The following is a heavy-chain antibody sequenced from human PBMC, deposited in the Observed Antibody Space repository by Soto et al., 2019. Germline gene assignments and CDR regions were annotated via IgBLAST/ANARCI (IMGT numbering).Heavy chain of an antibody. CDR2: INHSGST. D-gene: IGHD3-3*01. CDR1: GGSFSGYY. V-gene: IGHV4-34*01. J-gene: IGHJ5*02. Sequence: SETLSLTCAFYGGSFSGYYWSWIRQPPGKGLEWIGEINHSGSTNYNPSLKSRVTISVDTSKNQFSLKLSSVTAADTAVYYCARVPYDFWSGYPRGWFGPWGQGTLVTVSS. CDR3: ARVPYDFWSGYPRGWFGP.